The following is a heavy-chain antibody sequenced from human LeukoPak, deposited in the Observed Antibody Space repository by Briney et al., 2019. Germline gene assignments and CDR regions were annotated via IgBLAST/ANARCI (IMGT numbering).Heavy chain of an antibody. V-gene: IGHV4-34*01. CDR2: INHSGST. CDR1: GGSFSGYY. D-gene: IGHD2-2*01. J-gene: IGHJ4*02. CDR3: GVSSSSSKGSFDY. Sequence: SETLSLTCAVYGGSFSGYYWSWICQPPGKGLEWIGEINHSGSTNYNPSLKSRVTISVDTSKNQFSLKLSSVTAADTAVYYCGVSSSSSKGSFDYWGQGTLVTVSS.